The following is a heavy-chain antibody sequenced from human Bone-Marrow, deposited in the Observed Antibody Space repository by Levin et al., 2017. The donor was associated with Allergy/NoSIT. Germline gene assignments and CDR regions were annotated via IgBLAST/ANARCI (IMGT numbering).Heavy chain of an antibody. CDR3: ARQDSDNSGYYYVAF. D-gene: IGHD3-22*01. J-gene: IGHJ4*02. CDR1: RGSISSGAYY. CDR2: IYYTGST. Sequence: SETLSLTCTVSRGSISSGAYYWSWIRQSPGKGLEWVGYIYYTGSTYYNPSLRSRVTISADTSKNQFSLEVTSVTAADTAVYYCARQDSDNSGYYYVAFWGQGTLVTVSS. V-gene: IGHV4-30-4*01.